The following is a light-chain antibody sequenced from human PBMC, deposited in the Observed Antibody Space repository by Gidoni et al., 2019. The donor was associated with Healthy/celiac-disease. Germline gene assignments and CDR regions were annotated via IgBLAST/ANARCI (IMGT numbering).Light chain of an antibody. CDR2: KAS. CDR3: QQYNSYSPIT. Sequence: DIQMTQSPSTLSTSVGDRVTITCRASQSISSWLAWYQQKPVKAPKLLIYKASSLESGVPSGFSGSGSGTAFTLTISSLQPDDFATYYCQQYNSYSPITFGQGTRLEIK. V-gene: IGKV1-5*03. CDR1: QSISSW. J-gene: IGKJ5*01.